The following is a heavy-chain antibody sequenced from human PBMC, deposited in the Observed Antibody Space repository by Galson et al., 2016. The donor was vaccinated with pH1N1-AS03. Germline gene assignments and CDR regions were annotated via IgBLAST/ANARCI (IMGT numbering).Heavy chain of an antibody. CDR2: IQNDGVSV. D-gene: IGHD5/OR15-5a*01. J-gene: IGHJ4*02. CDR3: ATDGSHRDIES. V-gene: IGHV3-30*02. Sequence: SLRLSCAASGFSFSKEWMIWVRQAPGKGLEWVAFIQNDGVSVHYADSARGRFTISRDDSKNTLFLQMNSLRAEDTAIYYCATDGSHRDIESWGQGTLVTVSA. CDR1: GFSFSKEW.